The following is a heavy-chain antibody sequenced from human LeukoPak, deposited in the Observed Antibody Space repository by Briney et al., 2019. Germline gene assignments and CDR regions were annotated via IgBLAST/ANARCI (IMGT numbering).Heavy chain of an antibody. V-gene: IGHV3-74*01. D-gene: IGHD3-10*01. CDR1: GFTFSSYW. CDR2: INSDGSST. Sequence: PGGSLRLSCAASGFTFSSYWMHWVRQAPGKGLVWVSRINSDGSSTSYADSVKGRFTISRDNANNLLYLQMNSLTAEDTAVYYCARPMEGYSGSGSWYFDYWGQGTLVTVSS. CDR3: ARPMEGYSGSGSWYFDY. J-gene: IGHJ4*02.